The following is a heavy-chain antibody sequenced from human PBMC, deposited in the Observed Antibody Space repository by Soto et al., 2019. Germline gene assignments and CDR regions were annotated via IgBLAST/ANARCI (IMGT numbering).Heavy chain of an antibody. CDR3: ARGGAAAGNWFDP. CDR2: IYYSGST. D-gene: IGHD6-13*01. Sequence: SETLSLTCTVSGGSISSYYWSWIRQPPGKGLEWIGYIYYSGSTNYNPSLKSRVTISVDTSKNQFSLKLSSVTAADTAVYYCARGGAAAGNWFDPWGQGTLVTVSS. V-gene: IGHV4-59*01. CDR1: GGSISSYY. J-gene: IGHJ5*02.